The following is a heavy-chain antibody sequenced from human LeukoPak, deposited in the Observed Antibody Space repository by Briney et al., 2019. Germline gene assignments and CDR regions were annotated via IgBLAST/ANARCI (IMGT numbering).Heavy chain of an antibody. J-gene: IGHJ4*02. V-gene: IGHV2-5*01. CDR2: IYWNDDK. Sequence: TLSLTCAVSGYSISSGYYWGWIRQPPGKALEWLALIYWNDDKRYSPSLKSRLTITKDTSKNQVVLTMTNMDPVDTATYYCAQGYGSGSCFDYWGQGTLVTVSS. CDR3: AQGYGSGSCFDY. D-gene: IGHD3-10*01. CDR1: GYSISSGYYW.